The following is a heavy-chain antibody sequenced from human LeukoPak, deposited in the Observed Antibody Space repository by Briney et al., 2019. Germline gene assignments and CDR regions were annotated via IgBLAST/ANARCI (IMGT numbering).Heavy chain of an antibody. V-gene: IGHV3-74*01. Sequence: GGSLRLSCAASGFTFSSYWMHWVRQAPGKGLVWVSRIDTDGSFTSYADSVRGRFTISRDNAKNTLYLQMSSLRAEDTAVYYCIRGTVGAPGNDYWGQGTLVTVSS. D-gene: IGHD1-26*01. CDR1: GFTFSSYW. J-gene: IGHJ4*02. CDR3: IRGTVGAPGNDY. CDR2: IDTDGSFT.